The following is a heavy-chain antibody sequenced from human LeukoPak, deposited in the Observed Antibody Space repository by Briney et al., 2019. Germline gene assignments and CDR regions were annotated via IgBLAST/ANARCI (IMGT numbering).Heavy chain of an antibody. CDR2: IIPILGIA. Sequence: ASVKVSCKASGGTFSSYTISWVRQAPGQGLEWMGRIIPILGIANYAQKFQGRVTITADKSTSTAYMELSSLRSEDTAVYYCARALTQQPGSFDYWGQGTLVTVSS. CDR3: ARALTQQPGSFDY. J-gene: IGHJ4*02. D-gene: IGHD6-13*01. CDR1: GGTFSSYT. V-gene: IGHV1-69*02.